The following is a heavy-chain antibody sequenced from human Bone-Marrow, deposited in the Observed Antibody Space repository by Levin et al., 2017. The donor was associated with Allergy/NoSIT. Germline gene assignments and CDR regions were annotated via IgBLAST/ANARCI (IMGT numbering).Heavy chain of an antibody. CDR3: ARRPLGGALDV. Sequence: SCAASGFNFNNYAFHWVRQAPGKGLEWVAVISSAGGNKKYIDSVDGRFTISRDNAKKTLFLQMNSLRPEDTAVYYCARRPLGGALDVWGQGTTVIVSS. CDR1: GFNFNNYA. D-gene: IGHD3-16*01. J-gene: IGHJ6*02. CDR2: ISSAGGNK. V-gene: IGHV3-30*03.